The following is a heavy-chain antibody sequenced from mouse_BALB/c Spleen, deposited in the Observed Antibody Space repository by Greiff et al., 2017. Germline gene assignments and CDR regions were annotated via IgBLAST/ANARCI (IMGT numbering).Heavy chain of an antibody. V-gene: IGHV2-6-2*01. CDR2: IWSDGST. D-gene: IGHD2-4*01. CDR3: ARHDYDRGVFAY. J-gene: IGHJ3*01. Sequence: QVQLKESGPDLVAPSQSLSITCTVSGFSLTSYGVHWVRQPPGKGLEWLVVIWSDGSTTYNSALKSRLSISKDNSKSQVFLKMNSLQTDDTAMYYCARHDYDRGVFAYWGQGTLVTVSA. CDR1: GFSLTSYG.